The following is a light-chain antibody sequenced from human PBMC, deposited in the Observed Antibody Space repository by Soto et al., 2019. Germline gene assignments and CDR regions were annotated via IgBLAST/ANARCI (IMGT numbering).Light chain of an antibody. J-gene: IGLJ1*01. CDR3: SSYAGIHNFV. CDR1: SSDVGGYNY. V-gene: IGLV2-8*01. Sequence: QSVLTQPPSASGSPGQSVTISCTGTSSDVGGYNYVSWYQQHPGKAPKLMIYEVSKRPSGVPDRFSGSKSGNTASLTVSGLQAEDEAEHYCSSYAGIHNFVFGRATKVTVL. CDR2: EVS.